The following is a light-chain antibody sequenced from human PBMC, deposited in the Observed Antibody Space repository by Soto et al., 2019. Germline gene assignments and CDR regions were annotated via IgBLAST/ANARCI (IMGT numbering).Light chain of an antibody. Sequence: EVVFTHSPGPLSLSPGERATLSCRASQSVTNNYLAWYQQRPGLAPRLLIYGASTRTAGIPDRFTGSGSGTDFTLTISRLEPEDFAVYYCQQYGTSRPFGQGTKADIK. CDR2: GAS. CDR3: QQYGTSRP. J-gene: IGKJ1*01. V-gene: IGKV3-20*01. CDR1: QSVTNNY.